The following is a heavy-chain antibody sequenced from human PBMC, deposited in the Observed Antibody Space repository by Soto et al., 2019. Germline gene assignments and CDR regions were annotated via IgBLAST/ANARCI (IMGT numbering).Heavy chain of an antibody. D-gene: IGHD6-13*01. CDR1: GFTFSSYW. Sequence: EVQLVESGGGVVQPGGSLRLSCAASGFTFSSYWMHWVRQAPRKGLVWVSRINSDGSSTSYADSVKGRFTISRDNAKNTLYLQMNSLTDEDTAVYYCARAEYSNSWYVYWGQGTLVTVSS. CDR3: ARAEYSNSWYVY. V-gene: IGHV3-74*01. CDR2: INSDGSST. J-gene: IGHJ4*02.